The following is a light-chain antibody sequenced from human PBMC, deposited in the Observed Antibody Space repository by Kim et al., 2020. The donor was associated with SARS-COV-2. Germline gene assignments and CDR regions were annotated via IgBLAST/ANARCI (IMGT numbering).Light chain of an antibody. V-gene: IGLV1-40*01. Sequence: QSVLTQPHSVSGAPGQRVTISCTGSSSNVGAGHDVHWYQQLPGTAPKFLIYSNDNRPSGVPDRFSGSKSGASASLAITGLQAEDEADYYCQSYDSSLNAFVFGTGTKVTVL. J-gene: IGLJ1*01. CDR1: SSNVGAGHD. CDR2: SND. CDR3: QSYDSSLNAFV.